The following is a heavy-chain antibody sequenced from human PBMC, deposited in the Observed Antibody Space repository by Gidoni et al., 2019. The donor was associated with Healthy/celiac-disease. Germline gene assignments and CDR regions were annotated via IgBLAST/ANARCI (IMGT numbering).Heavy chain of an antibody. CDR1: GGSISSSSYY. V-gene: IGHV4-39*01. Sequence: QLQLQESGPGLVKPSETLSLTCTVSGGSISSSSYYWGWIRQPPGKGLEWIGSIYYSGSTYYNPSLKSRVTISVDTSKNKFSLKLSSVTAADTAVYYCASQGEDTAMVKVFDYWGQGTLVTVSS. CDR2: IYYSGST. CDR3: ASQGEDTAMVKVFDY. D-gene: IGHD5-18*01. J-gene: IGHJ4*02.